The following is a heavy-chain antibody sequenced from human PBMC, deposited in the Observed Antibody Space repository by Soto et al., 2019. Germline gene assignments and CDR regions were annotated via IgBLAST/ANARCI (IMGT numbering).Heavy chain of an antibody. CDR2: SSPRGDTI. V-gene: IGHV3-48*02. J-gene: IGHJ4*02. CDR1: GFSLANYP. CDR3: AKGPHTNVGWPYYFES. Sequence: LSCVASGFSLANYPMNWVRQTPGKGLEWISYSSPRGDTIYYADSVEGRFTISRDNARNSLSLHMSSLRDEDSALYYCAKGPHTNVGWPYYFESWGQGVPVTVSS. D-gene: IGHD6-19*01.